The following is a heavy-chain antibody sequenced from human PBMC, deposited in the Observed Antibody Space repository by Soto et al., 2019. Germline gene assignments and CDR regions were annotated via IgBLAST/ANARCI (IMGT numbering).Heavy chain of an antibody. CDR2: INHSGST. Sequence: SETLSLTCAVYGGSFSGYYWSWIRQPPGKGLEWIGEINHSGSTNYNPSLKSRVTISVDTSKNQFSLKLSSVTAADTAVYYCARGRIRYYYGSGSGGYGMDVWGQGTTVTVSS. CDR3: ARGRIRYYYGSGSGGYGMDV. V-gene: IGHV4-34*01. D-gene: IGHD3-10*01. CDR1: GGSFSGYY. J-gene: IGHJ6*02.